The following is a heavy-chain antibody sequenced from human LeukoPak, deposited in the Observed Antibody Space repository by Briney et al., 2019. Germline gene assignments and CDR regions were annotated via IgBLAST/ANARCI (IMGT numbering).Heavy chain of an antibody. CDR2: ISGSGGST. J-gene: IGHJ4*02. Sequence: GSLRLSCAASGFTLSSYAMGWVRQAPGKGLEWVSAISGSGGSTYYADSVKGRFTISRDNSKNTLYLQMNSLRAEDTAVYYRAKDGVAAAGTELDYWGQGTLVTVSS. CDR1: GFTLSSYA. CDR3: AKDGVAAAGTELDY. D-gene: IGHD6-13*01. V-gene: IGHV3-23*01.